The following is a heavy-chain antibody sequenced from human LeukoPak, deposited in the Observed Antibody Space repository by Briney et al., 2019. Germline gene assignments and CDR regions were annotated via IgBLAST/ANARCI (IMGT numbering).Heavy chain of an antibody. CDR2: IYYSGST. CDR1: GGSISSSSYY. CDR3: AREGGNTRPLDF. Sequence: SETLSLTCTVSGGSISSSSYYWGWIRQPPGKGLEWIGSIYYSGSTYYNPSLKSRVTISVDTSKNQFSLKLSSVTAADTAVYYCAREGGNTRPLDFWGQGTLVTVSS. V-gene: IGHV4-39*07. D-gene: IGHD2-2*01. J-gene: IGHJ4*02.